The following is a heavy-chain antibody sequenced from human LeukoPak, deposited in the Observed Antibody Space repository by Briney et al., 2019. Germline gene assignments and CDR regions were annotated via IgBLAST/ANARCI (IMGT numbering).Heavy chain of an antibody. J-gene: IGHJ5*02. CDR2: INHSGST. CDR1: GGSISSSSYY. V-gene: IGHV4-39*07. D-gene: IGHD3-10*01. CDR3: ARRGGMYYYGSGSYRPPGPLDP. Sequence: SETLSLTCTVSGGSISSSSYYWSWIRQPPGKGLEWIGEINHSGSTNYNPSLKSRVTISVDTSKNQFSLKLSSVTAADTAVYYCARRGGMYYYGSGSYRPPGPLDPWGQGTLVTVSS.